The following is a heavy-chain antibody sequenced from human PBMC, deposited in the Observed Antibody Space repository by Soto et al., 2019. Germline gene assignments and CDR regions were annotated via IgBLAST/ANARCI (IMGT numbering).Heavy chain of an antibody. J-gene: IGHJ3*02. Sequence: EVQLVETGGGLIQPGGSLRLSCAASGLTVSSNYMNWVRQAPGKGLEGVSVLYSGGSTHYAGSVKGRFIISRDNSKNTLYVQMNSLRVEDTAVYYCARDRPGDEGDGFDIWGHGTMVTVSS. CDR1: GLTVSSNY. CDR3: ARDRPGDEGDGFDI. D-gene: IGHD3-10*01. V-gene: IGHV3-53*02. CDR2: LYSGGST.